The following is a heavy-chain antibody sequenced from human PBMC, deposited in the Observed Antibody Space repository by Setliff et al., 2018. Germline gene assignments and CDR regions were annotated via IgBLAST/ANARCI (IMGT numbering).Heavy chain of an antibody. CDR1: GYTFTSYG. D-gene: IGHD2-2*01. J-gene: IGHJ5*02. CDR3: VRGPPTVVIPPGRAFFDP. Sequence: ASVKVSCKASGYTFTSYGVSWVRQAPGQGLEWMGWISAYNGNINYAQKFQGRVTMTTDTYTSTANMELRSLRSDDTAVYYWVRGPPTVVIPPGRAFFDPWGQGTLVTVSS. CDR2: ISAYNGNI. V-gene: IGHV1-18*01.